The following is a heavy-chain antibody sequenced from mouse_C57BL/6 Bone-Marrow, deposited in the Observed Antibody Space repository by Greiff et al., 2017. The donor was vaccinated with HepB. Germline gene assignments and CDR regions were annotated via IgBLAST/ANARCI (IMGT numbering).Heavy chain of an antibody. D-gene: IGHD1-1*01. Sequence: QVQLQQPGAELVRPGSSVKLSCKASGYTFTSYWMDWVKQRPGQGLEWIGNIYPSDSETHYNQKFKDKATLTVDKSSSTAYMQFSSLTAEDSAVYYCARNGSTTVVKDYAMDYWGQGTSVTVSS. J-gene: IGHJ4*01. CDR1: GYTFTSYW. CDR3: ARNGSTTVVKDYAMDY. V-gene: IGHV1-61*01. CDR2: IYPSDSET.